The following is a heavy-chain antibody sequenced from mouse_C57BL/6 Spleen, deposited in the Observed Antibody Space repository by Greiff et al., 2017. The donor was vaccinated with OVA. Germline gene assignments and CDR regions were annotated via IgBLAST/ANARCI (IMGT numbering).Heavy chain of an antibody. CDR3: ARWDYVAY. J-gene: IGHJ3*01. D-gene: IGHD2-4*01. CDR1: GYAFSSYW. CDR2: IYPGDGDT. V-gene: IGHV1-80*01. Sequence: QVQLKESGAELVKPGASVKISCKASGYAFSSYWMNWVKQRPGKGLEWIGQIYPGDGDTNYNGKFKGKATLTADKSSSTAYMQLSSLTSEDSAVYFCARWDYVAYWGQGTLVTVSA.